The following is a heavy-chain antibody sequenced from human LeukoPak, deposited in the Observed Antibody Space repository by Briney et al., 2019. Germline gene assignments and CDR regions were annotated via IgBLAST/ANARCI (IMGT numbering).Heavy chain of an antibody. CDR3: ARDGSDNWGLFDN. V-gene: IGHV4-39*07. CDR1: GGSITSGDFY. Sequence: SETLSLTCTISGGSITSGDFYWSWIRQPPGKGPEWIGSHYHTGRIYHNPSLNSRVTISVDTSKNQFSLKLSSVTDADTAVYYCARDGSDNWGLFDNWGRGTLVTVSS. J-gene: IGHJ4*02. CDR2: HYHTGRI. D-gene: IGHD1-1*01.